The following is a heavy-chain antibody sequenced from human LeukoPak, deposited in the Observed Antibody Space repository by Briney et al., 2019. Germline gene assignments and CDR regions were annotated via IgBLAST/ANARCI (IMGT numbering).Heavy chain of an antibody. CDR2: INPNSGGT. CDR1: GYTFTGYY. V-gene: IGHV1-2*02. CDR3: SREDY. J-gene: IGHJ4*02. Sequence: ASVKVSCKASGYTFTGYYLHGVRQDPGQGLECVGWINPNSGGTNYAQKFQGRVTMTRDTSISTVYMELSRLRSDDTAVYYCSREDYWGQGTLVTVSS.